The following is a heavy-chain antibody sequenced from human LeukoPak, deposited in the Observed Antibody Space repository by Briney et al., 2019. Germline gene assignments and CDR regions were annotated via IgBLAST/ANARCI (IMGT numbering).Heavy chain of an antibody. CDR3: AKKTHIVVVVAADY. Sequence: GGSLRLSCAASGFTFSSYAMSWVRQAPGKGLEWVSAISGSGGSTYYADSVKGRFTISRDNSKNTLYLQMNSLRAEDTAVYYCAKKTHIVVVVAADYWGQGTLVTVSS. V-gene: IGHV3-23*01. D-gene: IGHD2-15*01. CDR2: ISGSGGST. CDR1: GFTFSSYA. J-gene: IGHJ4*02.